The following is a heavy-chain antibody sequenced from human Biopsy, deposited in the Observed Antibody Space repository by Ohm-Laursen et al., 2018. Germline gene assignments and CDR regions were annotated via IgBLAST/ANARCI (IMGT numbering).Heavy chain of an antibody. D-gene: IGHD3-22*01. Sequence: TLSLTCSVSTISITNFGDQWDWIRQAPGKGLEWIGTVSYWGTTHYNPSLKSRVTISVDTSKNQFSLKVRSVTAADTAVYYCVRGVDYYDPYHYYALDVWGQGTTVTVSS. CDR3: VRGVDYYDPYHYYALDV. CDR1: TISITNFGDQ. J-gene: IGHJ6*02. CDR2: VSYWGTT. V-gene: IGHV4-39*07.